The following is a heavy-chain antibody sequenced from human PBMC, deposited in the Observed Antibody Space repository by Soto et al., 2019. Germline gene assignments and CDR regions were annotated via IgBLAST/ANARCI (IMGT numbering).Heavy chain of an antibody. J-gene: IGHJ4*02. D-gene: IGHD3-10*01. CDR3: VHRAGLHGTWHGGSLDF. Sequence: QITLKESGPTRVKPTQTLTLTCTFSGFSLSTSGVGVGWIRQPPGKALERLALIYWDDDKRYSPSLKSRLTTWADGDRCSAALKSRLTNTKDTSKHHVVLTLTNVYPVDTAPCYCVHRAGLHGTWHGGSLDFWGQGALVSVSS. CDR2: IYWDDDK. V-gene: IGHV2-5*02. CDR1: GFSLSTSGVG.